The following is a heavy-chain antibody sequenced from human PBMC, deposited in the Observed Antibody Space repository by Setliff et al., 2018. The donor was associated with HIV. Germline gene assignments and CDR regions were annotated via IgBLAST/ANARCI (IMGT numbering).Heavy chain of an antibody. CDR1: GGSISSSTYY. J-gene: IGHJ4*02. Sequence: SETLSLTCTVSGGSISSSTYYWGWIRQPPGKGLEWIGTIYYSGSTYYNPSLKSRLTISVDTSKDQFSLKLSSVTAADTAVYYCARRDGYSYGFYFDYWGQGTLVTVSS. CDR3: ARRDGYSYGFYFDY. CDR2: IYYSGST. D-gene: IGHD5-18*01. V-gene: IGHV4-39*01.